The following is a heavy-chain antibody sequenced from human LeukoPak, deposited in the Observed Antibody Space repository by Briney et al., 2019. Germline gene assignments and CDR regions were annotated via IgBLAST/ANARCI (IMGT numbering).Heavy chain of an antibody. CDR1: GGSISSYY. D-gene: IGHD5-18*01. V-gene: IGHV4-59*01. J-gene: IGHJ4*02. CDR3: AGSDDGGYSYGYRGVFDY. CDR2: IYYSGST. Sequence: PSETLSLTCTVSGGSISSYYWSWIRQPPGKGLEWIGYIYYSGSTNYNPSLKSRVTISVDTSKNQFSLKLSSVTAADTAVYYCAGSDDGGYSYGYRGVFDYWGQGTLVTVSS.